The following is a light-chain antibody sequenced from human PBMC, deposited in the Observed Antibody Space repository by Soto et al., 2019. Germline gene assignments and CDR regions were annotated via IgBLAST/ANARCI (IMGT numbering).Light chain of an antibody. Sequence: EIVLTQSPDTLSLSPGERATLSCRASQSVGSSFLAWYQQKPGQAPRLFIYRTSTRATGIPDRFTGSGSGTDFTLTISRLEPEDFAVYYCQQYENSPLTFGGGTKVEIK. CDR1: QSVGSSF. J-gene: IGKJ4*01. CDR3: QQYENSPLT. V-gene: IGKV3-20*01. CDR2: RTS.